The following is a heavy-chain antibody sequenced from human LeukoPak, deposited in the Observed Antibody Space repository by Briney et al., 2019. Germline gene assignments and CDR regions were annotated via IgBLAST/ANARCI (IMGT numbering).Heavy chain of an antibody. CDR3: AYSYDSSGCIDY. J-gene: IGHJ4*02. D-gene: IGHD3-22*01. V-gene: IGHV3-30*02. CDR2: IRYDGSNK. Sequence: GGSLRLSCAASGFTSSSYGMHWVRQAPGKGLEWVAFIRYDGSNKYYADSVKGRFTISRDNSKNTLYLQMNSLRAEDTAVYYCAYSYDSSGCIDYWGQGTLVTVSS. CDR1: GFTSSSYG.